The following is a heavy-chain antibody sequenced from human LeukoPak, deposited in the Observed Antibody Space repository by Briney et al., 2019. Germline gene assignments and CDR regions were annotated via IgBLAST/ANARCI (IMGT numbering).Heavy chain of an antibody. CDR3: ARGRGGSFGVAFDI. Sequence: GGSLRLSCAASGFTFRSYEMNWVRQAPGRGLEWVSYISSSGTTVYYADSVKGRFTISRDNAKNSLYLQVNSLRAEDTAVYYCARGRGGSFGVAFDIWGLGTMVTVSS. CDR2: ISSSGTTV. J-gene: IGHJ3*02. CDR1: GFTFRSYE. V-gene: IGHV3-48*03. D-gene: IGHD1-26*01.